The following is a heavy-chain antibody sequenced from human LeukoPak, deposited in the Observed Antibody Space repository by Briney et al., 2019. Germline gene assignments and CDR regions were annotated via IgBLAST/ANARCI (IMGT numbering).Heavy chain of an antibody. J-gene: IGHJ4*02. CDR1: GFTFSSSA. D-gene: IGHD2-15*01. CDR2: ISNNGGYT. CDR3: AKQLGYCSDGSCYFPY. V-gene: IGHV3-23*01. Sequence: QSGGSLRLSCAVSGFTFSSSAMSWVRQAPGKGLEWVSAISNNGGYTYYADSVQGRFIISRDNSKSTLCLQMNSLRAEDTAVYYCAKQLGYCSDGSCYFPYWGQGTLVTVSS.